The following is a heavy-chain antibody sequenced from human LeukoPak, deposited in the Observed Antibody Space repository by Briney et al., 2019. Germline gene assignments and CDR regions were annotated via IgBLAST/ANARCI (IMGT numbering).Heavy chain of an antibody. CDR1: GGSFSGYY. Sequence: PSETLSLTCAVYGGSFSGYYWSWIRQPPGKGLEWIGEINHSGSTNYNPSLKSRVTISVDTSKNQFSLKLSSVTAADTAVYYCARYSRIRDAFDIWGQGTMVTVSS. CDR3: ARYSRIRDAFDI. CDR2: INHSGST. V-gene: IGHV4-34*01. D-gene: IGHD5-18*01. J-gene: IGHJ3*02.